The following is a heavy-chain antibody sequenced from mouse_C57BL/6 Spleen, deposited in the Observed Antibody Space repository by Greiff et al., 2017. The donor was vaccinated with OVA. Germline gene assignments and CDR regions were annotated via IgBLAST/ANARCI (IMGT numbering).Heavy chain of an antibody. V-gene: IGHV1-82*01. CDR3: ARITTVVATDAMDY. Sequence: QVQLQQSGPELVKPGASVKISCKASGYAFSSSWMNWVKQRPGKGLEWIGRIYPGDGDTNYNGKLKGKATLTADKSSSTAYMQLSSLTSEDSAVYFCARITTVVATDAMDYWGQGTSVTVSS. CDR2: IYPGDGDT. J-gene: IGHJ4*01. D-gene: IGHD1-1*01. CDR1: GYAFSSSW.